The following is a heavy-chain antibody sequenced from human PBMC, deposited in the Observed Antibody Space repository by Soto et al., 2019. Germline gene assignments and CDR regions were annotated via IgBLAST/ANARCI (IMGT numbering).Heavy chain of an antibody. Sequence: PGGSLRLSCAVSGLTFRNYAIHWVRQAPGKGLEWVSGISWNSGSTDYADSVKGRFTISRDNAKNSLYLQMNSLRTEDTALYYCAKGLDFWSGYFDYWGQGTLVTVSS. CDR3: AKGLDFWSGYFDY. CDR2: ISWNSGST. CDR1: GLTFRNYA. J-gene: IGHJ4*02. D-gene: IGHD3-3*01. V-gene: IGHV3-9*01.